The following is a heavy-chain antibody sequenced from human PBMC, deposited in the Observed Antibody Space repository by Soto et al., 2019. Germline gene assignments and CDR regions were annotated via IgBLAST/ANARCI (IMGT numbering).Heavy chain of an antibody. D-gene: IGHD5-18*01. Sequence: ASVEVCCEASGYTFTNNDVSWVRQATGQGLEWMGWMNPGSGDTGYAQKFQGRVTMTRDISIATAYMELTSLTSEDTAIYYCARMESFGSLNWFDPWGQGTLVTVSS. CDR2: MNPGSGDT. CDR1: GYTFTNND. J-gene: IGHJ5*02. V-gene: IGHV1-8*01. CDR3: ARMESFGSLNWFDP.